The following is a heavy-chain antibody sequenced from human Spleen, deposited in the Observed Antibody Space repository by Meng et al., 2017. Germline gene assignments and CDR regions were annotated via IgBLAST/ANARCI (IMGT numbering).Heavy chain of an antibody. V-gene: IGHV3-30*04. J-gene: IGHJ4*02. Sequence: GESLKISCAASGFTFSNYAMDWVRQAPGKGLEWVAAISYDGDSKYYAGSVKGRFTISRDNSKNTLYLQMNSLSGEDTVGYYCARDNGGGNDLEAIDYWGQGTLVTVSS. CDR3: ARDNGGGNDLEAIDY. D-gene: IGHD5-12*01. CDR2: ISYDGDSK. CDR1: GFTFSNYA.